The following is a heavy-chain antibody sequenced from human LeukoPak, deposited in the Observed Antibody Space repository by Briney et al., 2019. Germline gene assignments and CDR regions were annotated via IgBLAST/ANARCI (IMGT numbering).Heavy chain of an antibody. CDR2: ISYDGSNK. CDR3: AKAGGYVWGSYLFDY. Sequence: GGSLRLSCAASGFTFSSYAMHWVRQAPGKGLEWVAVISYDGSNKYYADSVKGRFTISRDNSKNTLYLQMNSLRAEDTAVYYCAKAGGYVWGSYLFDYWGQGTLVTVSS. J-gene: IGHJ4*02. V-gene: IGHV3-30*04. D-gene: IGHD3-16*02. CDR1: GFTFSSYA.